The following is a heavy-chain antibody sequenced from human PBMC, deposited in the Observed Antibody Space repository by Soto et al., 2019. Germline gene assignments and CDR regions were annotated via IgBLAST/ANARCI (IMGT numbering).Heavy chain of an antibody. CDR1: GGSFSGYY. CDR3: ARGNQYYYGSGSYYNNWFDP. V-gene: IGHV4-34*01. CDR2: INHSGST. J-gene: IGHJ5*02. D-gene: IGHD3-10*01. Sequence: SETLSLTCAVYGGSFSGYYWSWIRQPPGTGLEWIGEINHSGSTNYNPSLKSRVTISVDTSKNQFSLKLSSVTAADTAVYYCARGNQYYYGSGSYYNNWFDPWGQGTLVTVSS.